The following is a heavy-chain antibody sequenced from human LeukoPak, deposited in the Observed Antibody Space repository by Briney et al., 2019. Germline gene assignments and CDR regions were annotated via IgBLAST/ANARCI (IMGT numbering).Heavy chain of an antibody. J-gene: IGHJ6*02. CDR1: GGSISSSSYY. CDR3: ARHQEYSSQSRYYYYYGMDV. V-gene: IGHV4-39*01. CDR2: IYYSGST. D-gene: IGHD6-6*01. Sequence: PSETLSLTCTVSGGSISSSSYYWGWIRQPPGKGLEWIGSIYYSGSTYYNPSLKSRVTVSVDTSKNQFSLKLSSVTAADTAVYYCARHQEYSSQSRYYYYYGMDVWGQGTTVTVSS.